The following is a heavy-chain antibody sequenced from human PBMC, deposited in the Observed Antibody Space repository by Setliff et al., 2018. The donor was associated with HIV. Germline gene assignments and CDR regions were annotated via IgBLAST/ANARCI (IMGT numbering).Heavy chain of an antibody. Sequence: PSETLSLTCTVSGDSITNDDYYWGWIRQPPGKGLEWIAIIHYNGRTYYDPSLKSRVTIFVDTPKIQFSLRLSSVTAADTAVYYCARLGGLRYYDSSGYFDYWGQGMLVTVSS. CDR3: ARLGGLRYYDSSGYFDY. D-gene: IGHD3-22*01. CDR1: GDSITNDDYY. J-gene: IGHJ4*02. V-gene: IGHV4-39*01. CDR2: IHYNGRT.